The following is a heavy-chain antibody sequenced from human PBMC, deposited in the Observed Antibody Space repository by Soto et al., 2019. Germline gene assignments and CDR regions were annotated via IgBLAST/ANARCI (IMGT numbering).Heavy chain of an antibody. CDR1: GFTFSSYA. CDR2: ISGSGGST. CDR3: ASQYYYDGSGYYSYYFAY. J-gene: IGHJ4*02. D-gene: IGHD3-22*01. Sequence: GGSLRLSCAASGFTFSSYAMSWVRQAPGKGLEWVSAISGSGGSTYYADSVKGRFTISRDNSKNTLYLQMNSLRAEDTAVYYCASQYYYDGSGYYSYYFAYWGQGTLVTVSS. V-gene: IGHV3-23*01.